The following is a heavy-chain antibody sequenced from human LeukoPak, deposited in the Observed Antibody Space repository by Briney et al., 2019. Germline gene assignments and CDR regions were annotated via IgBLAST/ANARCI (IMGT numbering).Heavy chain of an antibody. J-gene: IGHJ5*02. Sequence: PSETLSLTCTVSGGSISGYSWTWLRQPPGQGLEWIGYFHNSRTTSYNPSLAGRLIISVDPAMNQISLKLNSVTAADKAVYYCARGHLGLSPWGQGTLVNVSS. CDR3: ARGHLGLSP. CDR2: FHNSRTT. V-gene: IGHV4-59*01. D-gene: IGHD3-10*01. CDR1: GGSISGYS.